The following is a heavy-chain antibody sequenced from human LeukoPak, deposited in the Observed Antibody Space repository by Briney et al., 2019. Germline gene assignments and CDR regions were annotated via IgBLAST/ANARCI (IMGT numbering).Heavy chain of an antibody. J-gene: IGHJ6*02. CDR2: ISGSGDNT. D-gene: IGHD2/OR15-2a*01. V-gene: IGHV3-23*01. CDR1: GFTFSTYA. Sequence: GGSLRLSCAASGFTFSTYAMNWVRQAPGKGLEWVSGISGSGDNTYYADSVKGRFTISRGNSKNTLFLQMSSLRAEDTAVYYCAKGMTFQYYYSMDVWGQGTSVTVSS. CDR3: AKGMTFQYYYSMDV.